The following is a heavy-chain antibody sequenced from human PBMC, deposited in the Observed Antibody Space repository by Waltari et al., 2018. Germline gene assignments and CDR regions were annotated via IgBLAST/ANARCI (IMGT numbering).Heavy chain of an antibody. V-gene: IGHV3-74*01. CDR1: GFTFSPYY. CDR3: ARDRGLPDSFDV. CDR2: INSDGSNT. J-gene: IGHJ3*01. Sequence: EVQLVESGGGLVQPGGSLRLSCVASGFTFSPYYMYWVRQAPGKGLVWRSHINSDGSNTNYADSVKGRFTISRDNAKNTLYLQMNSLGAEDTAIYYCARDRGLPDSFDVWGQGTMVTVSS. D-gene: IGHD3-10*01.